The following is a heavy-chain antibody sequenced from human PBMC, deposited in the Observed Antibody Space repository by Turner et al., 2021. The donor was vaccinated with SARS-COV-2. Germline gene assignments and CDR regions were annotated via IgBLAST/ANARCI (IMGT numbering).Heavy chain of an antibody. V-gene: IGHV1-24*01. J-gene: IGHJ6*02. CDR1: GHTLNGLS. CDR3: ATGVAVAGTPSKYYYYYGMDV. Sequence: VQVVHSWAGGEEAGAPVEGPCKGSGHTLNGLSVHWVRQAPGKGLEWMGGFDPEDGETIYAQKFQGRVTMTEDTSTDTAYMELSSLRSEDTAVYYCATGVAVAGTPSKYYYYYGMDVWGQGTTVTVSS. CDR2: FDPEDGET. D-gene: IGHD6-19*01.